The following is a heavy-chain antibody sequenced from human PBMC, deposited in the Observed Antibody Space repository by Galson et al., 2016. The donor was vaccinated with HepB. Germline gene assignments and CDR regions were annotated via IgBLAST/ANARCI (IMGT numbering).Heavy chain of an antibody. J-gene: IGHJ4*02. Sequence: CAISGDSVSCYSAAWDWIRQSPSRGLEWLGRTYFRSKWYNDYAVSVKSRITIEADTSKNLFSLHLNSVTPEDTAVYYCARDRGSARYFFDSWGQGALVTVSS. CDR3: ARDRGSARYFFDS. V-gene: IGHV6-1*01. CDR2: TYFRSKWYN. CDR1: GDSVSCYSAA.